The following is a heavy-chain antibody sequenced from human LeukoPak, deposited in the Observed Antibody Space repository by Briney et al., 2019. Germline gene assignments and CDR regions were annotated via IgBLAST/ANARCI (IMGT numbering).Heavy chain of an antibody. V-gene: IGHV3-23*01. J-gene: IGHJ4*02. D-gene: IGHD6-19*01. CDR2: ISGSGGST. CDR3: AKDIAVAAICGYDY. CDR1: GFTFSSYA. Sequence: GGSLRLSCAASGFTFSSYAMSWVRQAPGKGLEWVSAISGSGGSTYYADFVKGRFTISRDNSKNTLYLQMNSLRAEDTAVYYCAKDIAVAAICGYDYWGQGTLVTVSS.